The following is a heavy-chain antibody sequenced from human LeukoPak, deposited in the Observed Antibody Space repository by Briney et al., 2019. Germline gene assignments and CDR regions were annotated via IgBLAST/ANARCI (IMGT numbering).Heavy chain of an antibody. V-gene: IGHV3-53*01. Sequence: PGGSLRLSCAASGFTVSSNYMSWVRQAPGKGLEWVSVIYSGGSTYYADSVKGRFTISRDNSKNTLYLQMNSLRAEGTAVYYCARGKRDTAMVRGAFDIWGQGTMVTVSS. CDR3: ARGKRDTAMVRGAFDI. CDR1: GFTVSSNY. D-gene: IGHD5-18*01. J-gene: IGHJ3*02. CDR2: IYSGGST.